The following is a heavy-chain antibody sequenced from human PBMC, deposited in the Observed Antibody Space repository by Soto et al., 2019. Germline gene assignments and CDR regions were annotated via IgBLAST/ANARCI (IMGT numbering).Heavy chain of an antibody. CDR1: GGSISSGGYS. CDR3: ARVSVGGYDHGFDY. V-gene: IGHV4-30-2*01. D-gene: IGHD3-22*01. CDR2: IYHSGST. J-gene: IGHJ4*02. Sequence: PSETLSLTCAVSGGSISSGGYSWSWIRQPPGEGLEWIGYIYHSGSTYYNPSLKSRVTISVDRSKNQFSLKLSSVTAADTAVYYCARVSVGGYDHGFDYWGQGTLVTVSS.